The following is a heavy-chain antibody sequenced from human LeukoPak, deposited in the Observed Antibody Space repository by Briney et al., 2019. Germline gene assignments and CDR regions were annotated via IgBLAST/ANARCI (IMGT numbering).Heavy chain of an antibody. Sequence: PSETLSLTCTVSGGSISSSSYYWGWIRQPPGKGLEWIGSIYYSGSTYYNPSLKSRVTISVDTSKNQFSLKLSFVTAADTAVYYCVIASSGWDDAFDIWGQGTMVTVSS. CDR1: GGSISSSSYY. D-gene: IGHD6-19*01. CDR2: IYYSGST. CDR3: VIASSGWDDAFDI. J-gene: IGHJ3*02. V-gene: IGHV4-39*01.